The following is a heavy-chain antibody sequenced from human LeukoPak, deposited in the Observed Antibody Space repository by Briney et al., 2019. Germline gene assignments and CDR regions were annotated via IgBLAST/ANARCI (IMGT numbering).Heavy chain of an antibody. D-gene: IGHD1-26*01. CDR1: GFTLSNFA. J-gene: IGHJ4*02. CDR2: IGTAGDT. CDR3: ARQMTPHGNFDY. V-gene: IGHV3-13*01. Sequence: GGSLRLSCAASGFTLSNFAMHWVRHATGKGLEWVSAIGTAGDTFYPGSVKGRFTISRENAKNSLYLQMNNLRAEDTAVYYCARQMTPHGNFDYWGQGTLVTVSS.